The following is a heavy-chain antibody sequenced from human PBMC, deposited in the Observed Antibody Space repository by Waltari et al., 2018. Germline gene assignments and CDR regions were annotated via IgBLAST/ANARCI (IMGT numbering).Heavy chain of an antibody. J-gene: IGHJ4*02. CDR1: GYTFTGYY. CDR2: INPNSGGT. D-gene: IGHD1-26*01. CDR3: ARDSSSLDLRVGATTDY. Sequence: QVQLVQSGAEVKKPGASVKVSCKASGYTFTGYYMHWVRQAPGQGLEWMGRINPNSGGTNYAQKFQGRVTMTRDTSISTAYMELSRLRSDDTAVYYCARDSSSLDLRVGATTDYWGQGTLVTVSS. V-gene: IGHV1-2*06.